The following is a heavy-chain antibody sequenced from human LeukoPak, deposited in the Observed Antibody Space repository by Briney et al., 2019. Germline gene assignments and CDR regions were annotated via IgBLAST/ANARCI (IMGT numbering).Heavy chain of an antibody. CDR2: ISEIGGST. V-gene: IGHV3-23*01. Sequence: QSGGSLRLSCPASGFTFSTYAMSWARHAPGKGREWDSGISEIGGSTSYAESVKGWLTISRDHSKNTLFLQMNRLRAEGMVLYYRAKQYAKGDFFDQWGQGSLVTVS. CDR3: AKQYAKGDFFDQ. J-gene: IGHJ4*02. CDR1: GFTFSTYA. D-gene: IGHD1-26*01.